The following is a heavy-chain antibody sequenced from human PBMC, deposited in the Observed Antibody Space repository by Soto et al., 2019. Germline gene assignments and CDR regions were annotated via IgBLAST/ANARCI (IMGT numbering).Heavy chain of an antibody. Sequence: PSETLSLTCTVSGGSINDYYWSWTRQPPGKGLEWIAYGLRPDYTGYNPSLRNRVTISVDTSKNQFSLTLSSVTAADTAVYYCAGAAGHSSGSYLGEFDYWGQGTLVTVSS. CDR3: AGAAGHSSGSYLGEFDY. J-gene: IGHJ4*02. V-gene: IGHV4-59*01. CDR1: GGSINDYY. D-gene: IGHD6-19*01. CDR2: GLRPDYT.